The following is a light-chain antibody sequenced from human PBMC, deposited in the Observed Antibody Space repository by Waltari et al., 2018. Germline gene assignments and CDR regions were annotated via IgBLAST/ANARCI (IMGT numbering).Light chain of an antibody. J-gene: IGLJ1*01. CDR1: SSDVGNYNL. V-gene: IGLV2-23*02. CDR2: EVT. Sequence: QSGLTQPASVSGSPGQSITISCTGTSSDVGNYNLVSWYQQYPGKAPKLRVYEVTRRSSGVSDRFSGSKSGNTASLTIYGRQSEDEADYYCCSYAGLGIYVFGTGTKVTVL. CDR3: CSYAGLGIYV.